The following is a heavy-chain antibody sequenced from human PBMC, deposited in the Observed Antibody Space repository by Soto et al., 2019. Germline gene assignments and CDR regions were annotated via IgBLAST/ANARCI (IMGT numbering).Heavy chain of an antibody. Sequence: PGGSLRLSCAASGFTFSSYEMNWVRQAPGKGLEWVSYISSSGSTIYYADSVKGRFTISRDNAKNSLYLQMNSLRAEDTAVYYCVRAIVVVTAVWGQGTLVTVSS. CDR2: ISSSGSTI. D-gene: IGHD2-21*02. CDR1: GFTFSSYE. V-gene: IGHV3-48*03. CDR3: VRAIVVVTAV. J-gene: IGHJ4*02.